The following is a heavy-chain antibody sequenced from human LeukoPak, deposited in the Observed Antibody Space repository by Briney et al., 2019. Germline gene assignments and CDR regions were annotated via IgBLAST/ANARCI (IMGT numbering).Heavy chain of an antibody. CDR1: GYTFTSYG. V-gene: IGHV1-18*01. D-gene: IGHD3-3*01. CDR2: ISAYNGNT. J-gene: IGHJ5*02. Sequence: ASVKVSCKASGYTFTSYGISWVRQAPGQGLEWMGWISAYNGNTNYAQTLQGRVTMTTDTSTSTAYMELRSLRSDDTAVYYCARDPTIFGVVTWFDPWGQGTLVTVSS. CDR3: ARDPTIFGVVTWFDP.